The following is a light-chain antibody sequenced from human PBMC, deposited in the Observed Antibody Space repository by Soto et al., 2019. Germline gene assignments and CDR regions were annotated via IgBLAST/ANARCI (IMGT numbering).Light chain of an antibody. CDR1: QSVSSY. Sequence: EIVLTQSPATLSLSPGERATLSCRASQSVSSYLAWYQQKPGQAPRLLIYDASHRATGIPARFSGSGSGTDFTLTISSLEPEDFAVYYCQQRSNWPITFCQGTRREIK. J-gene: IGKJ5*01. V-gene: IGKV3-11*01. CDR2: DAS. CDR3: QQRSNWPIT.